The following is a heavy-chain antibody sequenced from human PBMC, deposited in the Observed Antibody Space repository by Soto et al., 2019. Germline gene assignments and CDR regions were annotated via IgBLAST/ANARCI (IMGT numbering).Heavy chain of an antibody. V-gene: IGHV3-48*01. J-gene: IGHJ5*02. CDR3: ARWTYCSSTSCYGSDWFDP. CDR1: GFTFSSYS. Sequence: PGGSLRLSCAASGFTFSSYSMNWVRQAPGKGLEWVSYISSSSSTIYYADSVKGRFTISRDNAKNSLYLQMNSLRAEDTAVYYCARWTYCSSTSCYGSDWFDPWGQGTLVTVSS. D-gene: IGHD2-2*01. CDR2: ISSSSSTI.